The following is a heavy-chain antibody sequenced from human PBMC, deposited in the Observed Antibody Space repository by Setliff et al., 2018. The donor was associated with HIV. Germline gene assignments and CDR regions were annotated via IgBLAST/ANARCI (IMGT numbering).Heavy chain of an antibody. Sequence: GASVKVSCKASGYTFTSYAMHWVRQAPGQRLEWMGWINAGNGNTKCSQKFQGRVTITRDTSASTAYMELSSLRSEDTAVYYCARVADSITIFGVVAAYFQHWGQGTLVTVSS. CDR1: GYTFTSYA. CDR3: ARVADSITIFGVVAAYFQH. D-gene: IGHD3-3*01. V-gene: IGHV1-3*01. J-gene: IGHJ1*01. CDR2: INAGNGNT.